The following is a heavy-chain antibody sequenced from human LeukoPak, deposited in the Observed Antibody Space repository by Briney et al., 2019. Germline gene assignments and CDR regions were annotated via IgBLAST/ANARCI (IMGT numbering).Heavy chain of an antibody. V-gene: IGHV4-34*01. CDR2: INHSGST. J-gene: IGHJ4*02. CDR1: GGSFSGYY. D-gene: IGHD6-13*01. CDR3: ARWVEGAAAGPFDY. Sequence: NSSETLSLTCAVYGGSFSGYYWSWIRQPPGKGLEWIGEINHSGSTNYNPSLKSRVTISVDTSKNQFSLKLSSVTAADTAVYYCARWVEGAAAGPFDYWGQGTLVTVSS.